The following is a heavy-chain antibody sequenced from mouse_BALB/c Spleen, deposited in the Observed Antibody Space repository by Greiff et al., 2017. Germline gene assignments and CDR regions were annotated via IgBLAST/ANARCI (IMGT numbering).Heavy chain of an antibody. CDR1: GFTFSSYA. J-gene: IGHJ1*01. Sequence: EVKLMESGGGLVKPGGSLKLSCAASGFTFSSYAMSWVRQTPEKRLEWVASISSGGSTYYPDSVKGRFTISRDNARNILYLQMSSLRSEDTAMYYCADYYGSSYPHWYFDVWGAGTTVTVSS. CDR2: ISSGGST. D-gene: IGHD1-1*01. V-gene: IGHV5-6-5*01. CDR3: ADYYGSSYPHWYFDV.